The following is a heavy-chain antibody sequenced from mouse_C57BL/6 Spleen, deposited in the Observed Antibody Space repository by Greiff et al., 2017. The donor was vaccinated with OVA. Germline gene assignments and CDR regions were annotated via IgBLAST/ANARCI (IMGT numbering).Heavy chain of an antibody. Sequence: EVQLQQSGPELVKPGASVKISCKASGYTFTDYYMNWVKQSHGKSLEWIGDINPNNGGTSYNQKFKGKATLTVDKSSSTAYMELRSLTSEDSAVYYCARCYDGSPYWYFDVWGTGTTVTVSS. CDR3: ARCYDGSPYWYFDV. V-gene: IGHV1-26*01. J-gene: IGHJ1*03. CDR2: INPNNGGT. D-gene: IGHD2-3*01. CDR1: GYTFTDYY.